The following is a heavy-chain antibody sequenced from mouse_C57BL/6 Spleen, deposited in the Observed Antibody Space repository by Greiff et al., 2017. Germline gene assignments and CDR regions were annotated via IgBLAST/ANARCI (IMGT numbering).Heavy chain of an antibody. CDR2: INPNNGGT. CDR1: GYTFTDYY. CDR3: GRGYYGRSYGLAY. J-gene: IGHJ3*01. Sequence: VQLKQSGPELVKPGASVKISCKASGYTFTDYYMNWVQQTHGKSLEWIGDINPNNGGTSYNQKFKGKATLTVDKSSSTAYLVLRSLTSEDSAVYYCGRGYYGRSYGLAYWGQGTLVTVSA. V-gene: IGHV1-26*01. D-gene: IGHD1-1*01.